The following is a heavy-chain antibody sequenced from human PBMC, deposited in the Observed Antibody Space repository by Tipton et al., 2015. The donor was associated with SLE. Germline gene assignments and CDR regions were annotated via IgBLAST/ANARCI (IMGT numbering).Heavy chain of an antibody. CDR2: LSTSGRT. D-gene: IGHD1-14*01. V-gene: IGHV4-61*02. J-gene: IGHJ3*01. CDR1: GGSISSGSYF. CDR3: ARDQFATVGAFDL. Sequence: LRLSCTVSGGSISSGSYFWTWIRQPAGKGLEWIGRLSTSGRTNYIPSLKSRVTISGDTSKNQVFLSLNSVTAADTALYFCARDQFATVGAFDLWGQGTMVTVSS.